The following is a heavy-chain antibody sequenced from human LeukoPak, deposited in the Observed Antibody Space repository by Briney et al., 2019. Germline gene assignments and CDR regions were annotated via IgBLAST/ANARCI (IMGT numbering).Heavy chain of an antibody. V-gene: IGHV4-38-2*01. Sequence: GSLRLSCAASGFTFNNYWMAWVRQAPGKGLEWIGSIYHSGSTYYNPSLKSRVTISVDMSKNQFSLKLSSVTAADTAVYYCARAQLGDPFDYWGQGTLVTVSS. J-gene: IGHJ4*02. CDR2: IYHSGST. CDR1: GFTFNNYW. D-gene: IGHD4-17*01. CDR3: ARAQLGDPFDY.